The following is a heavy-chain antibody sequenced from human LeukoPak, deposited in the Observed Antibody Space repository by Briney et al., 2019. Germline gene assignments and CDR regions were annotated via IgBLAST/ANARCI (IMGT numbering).Heavy chain of an antibody. V-gene: IGHV1-69*13. CDR2: IIPIFGTA. CDR1: GGTFSSYA. J-gene: IGHJ6*02. D-gene: IGHD3-3*01. Sequence: ASVKVSCKASGGTFSSYAISWVRQAPGQGLEWMGGIIPIFGTANYAQKFQGRVTITADESTSTAYMGLSSLRSEDTAVYYCARGSFWSGYYNSARRAYGMDVWGQGTTVTVSS. CDR3: ARGSFWSGYYNSARRAYGMDV.